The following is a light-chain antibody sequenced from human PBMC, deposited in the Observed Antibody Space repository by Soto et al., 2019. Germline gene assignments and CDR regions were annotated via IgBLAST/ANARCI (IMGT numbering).Light chain of an antibody. CDR1: QGIRND. V-gene: IGKV1-17*02. Sequence: DIQMTQSPSTVSAYVGDSVTITCRASQGIRNDLGWYQQKPGKAPKLLIQTASTLVRETPSRFSGSGSGTDFLLTINNLQPEDFATYYCLQASTFPRTVGQGTKGDSK. CDR3: LQASTFPRT. CDR2: TAS. J-gene: IGKJ1*01.